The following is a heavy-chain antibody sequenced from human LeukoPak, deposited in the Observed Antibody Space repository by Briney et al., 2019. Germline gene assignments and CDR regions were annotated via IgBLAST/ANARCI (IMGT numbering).Heavy chain of an antibody. CDR3: ARVGGGDDTAYAFDI. V-gene: IGHV3-7*01. CDR2: IKQDGSEK. J-gene: IGHJ3*02. Sequence: GGSLRLSCAASGFTFSSYAMSWVRQAPGKGLEWVANIKQDGSEKYYVDSVKGRFTISRGNAKNSLYLQMNSLRAEDTAVYYCARVGGGDDTAYAFDIWGQGTMVTVSS. CDR1: GFTFSSYA. D-gene: IGHD2-21*01.